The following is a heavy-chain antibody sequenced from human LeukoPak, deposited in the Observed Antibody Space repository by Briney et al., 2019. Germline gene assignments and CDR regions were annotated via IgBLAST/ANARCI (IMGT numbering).Heavy chain of an antibody. J-gene: IGHJ4*02. V-gene: IGHV3-23*01. Sequence: GGSLRLSCAASGFTFSSSAMSWVRQAPGKGLEWASAISNKGGYTYYADSVQGRFTISRDNSKSTLCLQMNSLRAEDTAVYYCAKQLGYCSDGSCYFPYWGQGTLVTVSS. CDR3: AKQLGYCSDGSCYFPY. CDR1: GFTFSSSA. D-gene: IGHD2-15*01. CDR2: ISNKGGYT.